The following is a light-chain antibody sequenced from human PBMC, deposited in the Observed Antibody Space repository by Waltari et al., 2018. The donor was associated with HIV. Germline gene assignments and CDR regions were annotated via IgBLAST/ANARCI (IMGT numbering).Light chain of an antibody. Sequence: EIVLTQSPGTLSLSPGERATLSCRASQSVSPRHFTWYQQKPGQAPRLLTYGASSRATGIPDRFSGGGSGTDFTLTISRLEPEYFAVYYCQQYGSSLIFTFGPGTKVDIK. J-gene: IGKJ3*01. CDR1: QSVSPRH. CDR3: QQYGSSLIFT. V-gene: IGKV3-20*01. CDR2: GAS.